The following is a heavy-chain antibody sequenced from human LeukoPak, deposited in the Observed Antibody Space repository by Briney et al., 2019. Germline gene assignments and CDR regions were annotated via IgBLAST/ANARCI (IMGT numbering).Heavy chain of an antibody. J-gene: IGHJ4*02. CDR1: GYTFTCYG. D-gene: IGHD2-2*01. Sequence: ASGKVSCKASGYTFTCYGISWVRQAPGQGLEWMGWISAYNGNTNYAQKLQGRVTMTTDTSTSTAYMELRSLRSDDTAVYYCARDAYLYCSSTSCYYNYWGQGTLVTVSS. CDR2: ISAYNGNT. CDR3: ARDAYLYCSSTSCYYNY. V-gene: IGHV1-18*01.